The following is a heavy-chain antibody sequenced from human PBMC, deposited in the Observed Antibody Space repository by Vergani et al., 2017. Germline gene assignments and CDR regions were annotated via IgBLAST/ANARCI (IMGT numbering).Heavy chain of an antibody. Sequence: EVQLVPSGAEVKQPGASLQISCTSSGYSFTSYWIGWVRQRPGKGLEWRGIIYPGDSATRYSPSFQGQVTISADKSISTAYLQWSSLKAADTAMYYCARRGGGYCSSSSGYIIDYWGQGTLVTVSS. D-gene: IGHD2-2*02. CDR2: IYPGDSAT. V-gene: IGHV5-51*03. CDR3: ARRGGGYCSSSSGYIIDY. J-gene: IGHJ4*02. CDR1: GYSFTSYW.